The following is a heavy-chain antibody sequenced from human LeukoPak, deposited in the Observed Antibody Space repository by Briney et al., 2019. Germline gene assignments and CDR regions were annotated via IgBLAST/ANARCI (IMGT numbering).Heavy chain of an antibody. J-gene: IGHJ4*02. CDR1: GFTFSSTW. CDR2: IKSKSDGGTI. Sequence: GGSLRLSCAASGFTFSSTWMNWVRQAPGKGLEWVGRIKSKSDGGTIDYAAPVKGRFTISRDDSKNTLYLQMHSLTTEDTAVYYCATTRTYWGQGTLVTVSS. V-gene: IGHV3-15*07. CDR3: ATTRTY.